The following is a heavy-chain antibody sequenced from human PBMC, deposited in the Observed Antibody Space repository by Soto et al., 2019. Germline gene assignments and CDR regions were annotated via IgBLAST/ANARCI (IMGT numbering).Heavy chain of an antibody. CDR2: IYYSGST. CDR1: GGSISSVGYY. CDR3: ARDVYDSSGYYYGPWFDP. D-gene: IGHD3-22*01. V-gene: IGHV4-31*03. J-gene: IGHJ5*02. Sequence: ASETLSLTCTVSGGSISSVGYYWSWVRQHPGKGLEWIGYIYYSGSTYYNPSLKSRVTISVDTSKNQFSLKLSSVTAADTAVYYCARDVYDSSGYYYGPWFDPWGQGTLVTVSS.